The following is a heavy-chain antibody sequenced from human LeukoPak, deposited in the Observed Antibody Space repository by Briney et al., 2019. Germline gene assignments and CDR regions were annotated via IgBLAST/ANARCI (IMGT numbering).Heavy chain of an antibody. CDR2: IYYSGST. CDR1: GGSSSSYY. J-gene: IGHJ4*02. D-gene: IGHD1-26*01. V-gene: IGHV4-59*08. Sequence: SETLSLTSTVSGGSSSSYYWSWIRQPPAKGLEWIGYIYYSGSTNYNPSLKSRITISVDTSKNQFSLKLSSVTAADTAVYYCARHRSGSYYFDYWGQGTLVTVSS. CDR3: ARHRSGSYYFDY.